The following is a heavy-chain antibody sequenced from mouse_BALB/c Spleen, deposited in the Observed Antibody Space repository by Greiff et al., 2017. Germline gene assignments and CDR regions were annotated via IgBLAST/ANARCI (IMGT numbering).Heavy chain of an antibody. Sequence: QVQLQQPGAELVMPGASVKMSCKASGYTFTDYWMHWVKQRPGQGLEWIGAIDTSDSYTSYNQKFKGKATLTVDESSSTAYMQLSSLTSEDSAVYYCARGDDYDGWFAYWGQGTLVTVSA. J-gene: IGHJ3*01. V-gene: IGHV1-69*01. D-gene: IGHD2-4*01. CDR1: GYTFTDYW. CDR2: IDTSDSYT. CDR3: ARGDDYDGWFAY.